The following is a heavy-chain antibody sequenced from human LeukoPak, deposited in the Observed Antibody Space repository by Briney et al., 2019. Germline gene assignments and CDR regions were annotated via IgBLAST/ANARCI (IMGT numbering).Heavy chain of an antibody. V-gene: IGHV4-34*01. CDR3: ARKIRAYCSGGSCYLGEPGMDV. J-gene: IGHJ6*02. D-gene: IGHD2-15*01. Sequence: SETLSLTCAVDGGSFSGYYWSWIRQPPGKGLEWIGEINHSGSTNYNPSLKSRVTISVDTSKNQFSLKLSSVTAADTAVYYCARKIRAYCSGGSCYLGEPGMDVWGQGTTVTVSS. CDR2: INHSGST. CDR1: GGSFSGYY.